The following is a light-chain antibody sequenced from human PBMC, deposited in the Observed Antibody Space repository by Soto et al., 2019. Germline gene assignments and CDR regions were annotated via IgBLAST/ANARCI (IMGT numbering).Light chain of an antibody. CDR1: QSVSSY. CDR2: GAT. J-gene: IGKJ1*01. CDR3: QQYNNWPRT. V-gene: IGKV3-15*01. Sequence: EIVLTQSPATLSLSPGGRATLSCRASQSVSSYLAWYQQKPGQAPRLLIHGATTRATGIPARFSGSGSGTEFTLTISSLQSEDFAVYYCQQYNNWPRTFGQGTKVDIK.